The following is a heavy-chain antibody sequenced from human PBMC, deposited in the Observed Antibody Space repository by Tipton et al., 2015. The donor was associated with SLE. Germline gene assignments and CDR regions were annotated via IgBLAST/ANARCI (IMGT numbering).Heavy chain of an antibody. Sequence: QSGAEVKKSGASVKVSCRSSGYTFAKNAIHWVRQAPGQGLEWMGWVSTYTDNRHYAEKFQGRVTMTTDRSTSTAYMELRSLRSDDTALYYCARDLQYGSGWNDASDIWGQGTMVTVSS. D-gene: IGHD6-19*01. J-gene: IGHJ3*02. CDR2: VSTYTDNR. CDR3: ARDLQYGSGWNDASDI. CDR1: GYTFAKNA. V-gene: IGHV1-18*04.